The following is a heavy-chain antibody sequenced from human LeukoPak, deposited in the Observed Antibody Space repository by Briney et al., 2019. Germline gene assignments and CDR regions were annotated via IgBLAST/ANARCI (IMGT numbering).Heavy chain of an antibody. V-gene: IGHV1-18*01. CDR1: GYTFTSYG. J-gene: IGHJ4*02. Sequence: GASVKVSCKASGYTFTSYGISWVRQAPGQGLEWMGWISAYNGNTNYAQKLQGRVTMTTDTSTSTAYMELRSLRSDDTAVYYCARETPLRAYYDSSLDYWGQGTLVTVSS. D-gene: IGHD3-22*01. CDR3: ARETPLRAYYDSSLDY. CDR2: ISAYNGNT.